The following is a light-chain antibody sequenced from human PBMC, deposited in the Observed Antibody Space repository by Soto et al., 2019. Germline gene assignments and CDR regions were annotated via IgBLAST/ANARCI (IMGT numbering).Light chain of an antibody. CDR1: SSDVGTYDY. CDR2: EVS. Sequence: QSALTQPASVSGSPGQSITISCTGTSSDVGTYDYVSWYQQHPDKAPKLMIYEVSHRPSGVPDRFSGSKSGNTASLTVSGLQADDEADYYCCSYAGNNKTVFGTGTKVTVL. J-gene: IGLJ1*01. CDR3: CSYAGNNKTV. V-gene: IGLV2-8*01.